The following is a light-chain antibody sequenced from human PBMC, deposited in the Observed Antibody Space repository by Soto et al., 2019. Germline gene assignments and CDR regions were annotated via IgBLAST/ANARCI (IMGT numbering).Light chain of an antibody. CDR3: SAWDDSLNRWV. Sequence: QAVVTQPPSASGTAGQRVIISCSGSSSNIGNNYVYWYQQFPGTAPKIHIYRNDQRPSGVPDRISGSKSDTSASLAIRGLRSEDEADYYCSAWDDSLNRWVFGGGTKLTVL. J-gene: IGLJ3*02. CDR1: SSNIGNNY. V-gene: IGLV1-47*01. CDR2: RND.